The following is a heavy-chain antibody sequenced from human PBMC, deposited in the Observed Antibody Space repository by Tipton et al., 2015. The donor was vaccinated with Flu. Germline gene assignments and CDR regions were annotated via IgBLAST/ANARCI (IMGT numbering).Heavy chain of an antibody. CDR1: GFSFSSFA. CDR3: TREPPYCSTTSCYEF. D-gene: IGHD2-2*01. Sequence: RSLRLSCAASGFSFSSFALHWVRQAPGRGLEWMTFISYDGTDMYYADSVRGRFTISRDNSKNTVYLQMNSLRTEDTAMYYCTREPPYCSTTSCYEFWGQGTLVTVSS. CDR2: ISYDGTDM. V-gene: IGHV3-30*01. J-gene: IGHJ4*02.